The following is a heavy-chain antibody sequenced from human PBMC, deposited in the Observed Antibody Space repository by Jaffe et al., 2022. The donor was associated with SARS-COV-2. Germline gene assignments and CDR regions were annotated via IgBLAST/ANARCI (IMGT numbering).Heavy chain of an antibody. D-gene: IGHD3-10*01. Sequence: EVQLVESGGGLVQPGGSLRLSCAASGFTFSNDWMTWVRQPPGKGLEWLANISPDGNGIHCVDSVKGRFTISRDNAKSSLFLQMNSLRAEDTAVYYCARGTWPFAESTYWGPGTLVTVSS. CDR3: ARGTWPFAESTY. CDR1: GFTFSNDW. CDR2: ISPDGNGI. V-gene: IGHV3-7*01. J-gene: IGHJ4*02.